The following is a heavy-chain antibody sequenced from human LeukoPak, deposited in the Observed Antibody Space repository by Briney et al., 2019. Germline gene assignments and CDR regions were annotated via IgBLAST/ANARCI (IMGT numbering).Heavy chain of an antibody. CDR2: INHSGST. CDR1: GGSFSGYY. Sequence: TSETLSLTCAVYGGSFSGYYWSWIRQPPGKGLEWIGEINHSGSTNYNPSLKSRVTISVDTSKNQFSLKLSSVTAADTAVYYCARGRYYYMDVWGKGTTVTVSS. CDR3: ARGRYYYMDV. J-gene: IGHJ6*03. V-gene: IGHV4-34*01.